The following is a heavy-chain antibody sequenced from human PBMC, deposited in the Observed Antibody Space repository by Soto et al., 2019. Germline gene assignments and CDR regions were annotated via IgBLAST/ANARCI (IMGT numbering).Heavy chain of an antibody. Sequence: ASVKVSCKASGGTFSSYTISWVRQAPGQGLEWMGRIIPILGIANYAQKFQGRIPITADKSTRTAYMELSSLRSEDTAVYYCARDPRRDSYGDYSSWGQGTLVTVSS. CDR1: GGTFSSYT. V-gene: IGHV1-69*04. D-gene: IGHD4-17*01. CDR2: IIPILGIA. CDR3: ARDPRRDSYGDYSS. J-gene: IGHJ4*02.